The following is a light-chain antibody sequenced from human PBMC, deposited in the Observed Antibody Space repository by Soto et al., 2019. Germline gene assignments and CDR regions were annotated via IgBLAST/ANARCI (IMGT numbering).Light chain of an antibody. CDR3: ALYVGSGIHWV. CDR1: SGSVSTRNY. V-gene: IGLV8-61*01. Sequence: QTVVTQEPSFSVSPGGTVTLTCGLTSGSVSTRNYPSWYQQIPGQAPRTLIYNTNTRSSGVPDRFSGSILGNKAALTITGAQAEDESDYYCALYVGSGIHWVFGGGTKLTVL. J-gene: IGLJ3*02. CDR2: NTN.